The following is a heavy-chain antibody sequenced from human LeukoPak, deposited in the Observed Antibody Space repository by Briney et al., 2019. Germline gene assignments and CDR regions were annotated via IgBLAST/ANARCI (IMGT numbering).Heavy chain of an antibody. CDR3: AREGDILTGYSLYYYYYYYMDV. D-gene: IGHD3-9*01. J-gene: IGHJ6*03. V-gene: IGHV1-8*01. CDR1: GYTFTSYD. CDR2: MNPNSGNT. Sequence: ASVKVSCKASGYTFTSYDINWVRQATGQGLEWMGWMNPNSGNTGYAQKFQGRVTMTRNTSISTAYMELSSLRSEDTAVYYCAREGDILTGYSLYYYYYYYMDVWGKGTTVTVSS.